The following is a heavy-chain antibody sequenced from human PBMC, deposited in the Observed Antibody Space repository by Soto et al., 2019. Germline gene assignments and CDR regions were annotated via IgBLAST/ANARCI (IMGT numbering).Heavy chain of an antibody. J-gene: IGHJ5*02. D-gene: IGHD6-19*01. CDR1: GDSVSSNSAA. Sequence: KQSQTLSLTCAISGDSVSSNSAAWNWIRQSPSRGLEWLGRTYYRSKWYNDYAVSVKSRITINPDTSKNQFSQQLNSVTPEDTAVYYCARDRKVAGMGWFDPWGQGTLVTVSS. V-gene: IGHV6-1*01. CDR2: TYYRSKWYN. CDR3: ARDRKVAGMGWFDP.